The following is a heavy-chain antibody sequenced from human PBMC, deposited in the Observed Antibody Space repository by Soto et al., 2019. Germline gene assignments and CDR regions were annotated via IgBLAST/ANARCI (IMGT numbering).Heavy chain of an antibody. CDR3: ARWLHSVLRFLEWLPSHNWFDP. Sequence: ASVKVSCKASGYTFTGYYMHWVRQAPGQGLEWMGWINPNSGGTNYAQKFQGRVTMTRDTSISTAYMELSGLRSDDTAVYYCARWLHSVLRFLEWLPSHNWFDPWGQGTMVTVSS. J-gene: IGHJ5*02. CDR2: INPNSGGT. V-gene: IGHV1-2*02. CDR1: GYTFTGYY. D-gene: IGHD3-3*01.